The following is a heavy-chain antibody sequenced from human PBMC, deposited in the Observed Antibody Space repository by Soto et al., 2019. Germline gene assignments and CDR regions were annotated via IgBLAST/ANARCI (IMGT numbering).Heavy chain of an antibody. CDR2: IYSSGST. CDR3: ATPVSSGYQAFEV. V-gene: IGHV4-39*01. Sequence: SETLSLTCTVSGGSIISSSYYWGWIRQPPGKGLEWIGSIYSSGSTYYNPSLKSRVTISVDTSKNQFSLKLSSVTAADTAVHYCATPVSSGYQAFEVWGQGTMVTVSS. J-gene: IGHJ3*01. CDR1: GGSIISSSYY. D-gene: IGHD3-22*01.